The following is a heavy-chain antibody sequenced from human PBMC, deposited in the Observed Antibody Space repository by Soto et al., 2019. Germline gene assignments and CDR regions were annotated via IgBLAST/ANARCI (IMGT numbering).Heavy chain of an antibody. CDR3: ARSVILTGGSYKGLIRLHYFDT. J-gene: IGHJ4*02. Sequence: SETLSLTCTVSGGSISSYYWSWIRQPPGKGLEWIGYIYHSGSAIYTPSLKSRVTLSLDESKNEFSLNVDSVTAADTAVYYCARSVILTGGSYKGLIRLHYFDTWGPGTLVTVSS. V-gene: IGHV4-59*12. D-gene: IGHD3-9*01. CDR1: GGSISSYY. CDR2: IYHSGSA.